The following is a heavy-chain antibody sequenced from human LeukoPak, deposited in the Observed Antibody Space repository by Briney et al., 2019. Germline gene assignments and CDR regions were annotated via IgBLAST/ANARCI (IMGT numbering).Heavy chain of an antibody. J-gene: IGHJ5*02. Sequence: SESLSLTCTVSGYSITSGFSIRSGYSWGWIRQSPGKGLEWIGSIYHSGSTYHNPSLKSRVTISMDTSKNQFSLKLNSVTAADTAVSYCARQIHRGYSGPGWFDPWGQGTLVTVSS. D-gene: IGHD5-12*01. CDR3: ARQIHRGYSGPGWFDP. CDR1: GYSITSGFSIRSGYS. CDR2: IYHSGST. V-gene: IGHV4-38-2*02.